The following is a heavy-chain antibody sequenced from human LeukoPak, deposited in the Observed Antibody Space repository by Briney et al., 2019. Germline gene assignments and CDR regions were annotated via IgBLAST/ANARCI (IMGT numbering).Heavy chain of an antibody. V-gene: IGHV4-61*02. CDR1: GGSISSGSYY. CDR2: IYTSGST. D-gene: IGHD2-15*01. CDR3: ARGYYCSGGSCYDDHWFDP. Sequence: PSQTLSLTCTVSGGSISSGSYYWSWLRQPAGTGLEWIGRIYTSGSTNYNPSLKSRVTISVDTSKNQFSLKLSSVTAADTAVYYCARGYYCSGGSCYDDHWFDPWGQGTLVTVSS. J-gene: IGHJ5*02.